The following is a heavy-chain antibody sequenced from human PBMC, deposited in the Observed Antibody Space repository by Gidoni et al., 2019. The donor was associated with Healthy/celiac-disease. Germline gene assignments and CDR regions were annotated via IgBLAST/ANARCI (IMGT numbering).Heavy chain of an antibody. Sequence: QVQLQESGPGLVKHSATLSPTCTVSGGPISSYYWSWIRQPPGKGLEWIGYIYYSGSTNYNPTLKSRVTISVDTSKNQFSLKLSSVTAAATAVYYCARLVSCSSTSCFFAFDIWGQGTMVTVSS. D-gene: IGHD2-2*01. J-gene: IGHJ3*02. CDR1: GGPISSYY. CDR2: IYYSGST. V-gene: IGHV4-59*08. CDR3: ARLVSCSSTSCFFAFDI.